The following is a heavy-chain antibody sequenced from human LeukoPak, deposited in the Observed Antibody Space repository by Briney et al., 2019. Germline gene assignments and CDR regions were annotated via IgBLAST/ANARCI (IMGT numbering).Heavy chain of an antibody. CDR1: GYTFTRYY. Sequence: GASVKVSCKASGYTFTRYYIHWVRQAPGQGLEWMGWINPNSGGTNYAQKFQGRVTMTRDTSIRTAYMELSRLRSDDTAMYYCARHYIEGRCFDYWGQGTLVTVSS. CDR2: INPNSGGT. J-gene: IGHJ4*02. D-gene: IGHD3-10*01. V-gene: IGHV1-2*02. CDR3: ARHYIEGRCFDY.